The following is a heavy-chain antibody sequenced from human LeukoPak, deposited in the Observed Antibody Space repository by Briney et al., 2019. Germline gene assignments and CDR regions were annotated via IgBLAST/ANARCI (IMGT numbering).Heavy chain of an antibody. CDR2: IKPNSGVT. D-gene: IGHD2-21*02. J-gene: IGHJ4*02. CDR3: ARPTYCGSDCYFNFDY. CDR1: GYTWATYF. Sequence: SVKFSCKRSGYTWATYFMHWVRQAPEQGLEWMGYIKPNSGVTNYAQKFRGRVTMTWDTSISTAYIELSGLTFDDTAIYYCARPTYCGSDCYFNFDYWGQGTLVTVSS. V-gene: IGHV1-2*02.